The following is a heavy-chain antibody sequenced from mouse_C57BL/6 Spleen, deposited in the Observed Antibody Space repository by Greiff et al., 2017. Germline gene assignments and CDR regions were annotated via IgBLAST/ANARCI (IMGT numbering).Heavy chain of an antibody. V-gene: IGHV1-72*01. CDR3: ARKLVVTTPSVFAY. Sequence: QVQLQQPGAELVKPGASVKLSCKASGYTFTSYWMHWVKQRPGRGLEWIGRIDPNSGGTKYNEKFKSKATLTVDKPSSPAYMQLSSLPSEDSAVYYCARKLVVTTPSVFAYWGQGTLVTVSA. CDR1: GYTFTSYW. CDR2: IDPNSGGT. D-gene: IGHD2-5*01. J-gene: IGHJ3*01.